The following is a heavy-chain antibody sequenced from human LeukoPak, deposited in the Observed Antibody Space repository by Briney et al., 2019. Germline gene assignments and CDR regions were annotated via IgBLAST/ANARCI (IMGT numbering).Heavy chain of an antibody. D-gene: IGHD3-3*01. Sequence: QPGRSLRLSCAASGFTFSSYAMHWVRQAPGKGLEWVAVISYDGSNKYYADSVKGRFTISRGNSKNTLYLQMNSLRAEDTAVYYCARGEQYDFWSGYNPYDYWGQGTLVTVSS. J-gene: IGHJ4*02. CDR1: GFTFSSYA. CDR2: ISYDGSNK. CDR3: ARGEQYDFWSGYNPYDY. V-gene: IGHV3-30*04.